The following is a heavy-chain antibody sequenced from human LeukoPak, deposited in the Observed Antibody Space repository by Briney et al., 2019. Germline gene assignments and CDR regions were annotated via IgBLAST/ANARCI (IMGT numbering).Heavy chain of an antibody. CDR2: IYTSGST. V-gene: IGHV4-61*02. CDR1: GGSISSGSYY. CDR3: ARGGWSLGY. D-gene: IGHD2-15*01. J-gene: IGHJ4*02. Sequence: PSQTLSLTCTVSGGSISSGSYYWSWIRQPAGKGLEWIGRIYTSGSTNYNPSLKSRVTISVDTSKNQFSLKLSSVTAADTAVYYCARGGWSLGYWGQGILVTVSS.